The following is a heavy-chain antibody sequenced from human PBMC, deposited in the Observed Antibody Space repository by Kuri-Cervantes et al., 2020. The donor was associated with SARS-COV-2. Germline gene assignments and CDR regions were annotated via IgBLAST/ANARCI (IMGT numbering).Heavy chain of an antibody. CDR2: IYHSGST. J-gene: IGHJ4*02. D-gene: IGHD2-2*01. CDR3: ARDGEKAGYCSSTSCYFDY. V-gene: IGHV4-38-2*02. Sequence: SETLSLTCTVSGGSISDHYWGWIRQPPGKGLEWIGSIYHSGSTYYNPSLKSRVTISVDTSKNQFSLKLSSVTAADTAVYYCARDGEKAGYCSSTSCYFDYWGQGTLVTVSS. CDR1: GGSISDHY.